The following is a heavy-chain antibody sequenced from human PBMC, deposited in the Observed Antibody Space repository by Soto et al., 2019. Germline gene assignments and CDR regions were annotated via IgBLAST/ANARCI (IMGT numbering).Heavy chain of an antibody. D-gene: IGHD3-3*01. V-gene: IGHV1-69*13. CDR3: ARDYDFWSGPSPLMDV. Sequence: GPPVKVSCKASGGTFSSYAISWVRQAPGQGLEWMGGIIPIFGTANYAQKFQGRVTITADESTSTAYMELSSLRSEDTAVYYCARDYDFWSGPSPLMDVWGQGTTVTVSS. J-gene: IGHJ6*02. CDR2: IIPIFGTA. CDR1: GGTFSSYA.